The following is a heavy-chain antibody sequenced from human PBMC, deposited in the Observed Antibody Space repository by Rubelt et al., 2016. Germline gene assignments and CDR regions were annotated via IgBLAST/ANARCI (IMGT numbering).Heavy chain of an antibody. D-gene: IGHD6-13*01. V-gene: IGHV3-30*03. Sequence: GGSLRLSCVASGFSFTTSGMHWVRQSPGKGLEWLAAMSSHGGHKYYGGSVKGRFTISRDDSKNTLYLQMNSLRAEDTAVYYCARRRYSSSWGFDYWGQGTLVTVSS. CDR3: ARRRYSSSWGFDY. CDR1: GFSFTTSG. CDR2: MSSHGGHK. J-gene: IGHJ4*02.